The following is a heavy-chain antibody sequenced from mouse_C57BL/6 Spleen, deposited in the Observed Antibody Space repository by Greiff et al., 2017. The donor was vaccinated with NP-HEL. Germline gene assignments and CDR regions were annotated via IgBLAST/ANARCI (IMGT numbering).Heavy chain of an antibody. CDR2: IYPGSGST. V-gene: IGHV1-55*01. Sequence: VQLQQSGAELVKPGASVKMSCKASGYTFTSYWITWVKQRPGQGLEWIGDIYPGSGSTNYNEKFKSKATLTVDTSSSTAYMQLSSLTSEDSAVYYCARWYDDYLVDYWGQGTTLTVSS. J-gene: IGHJ2*01. CDR1: GYTFTSYW. D-gene: IGHD2-4*01. CDR3: ARWYDDYLVDY.